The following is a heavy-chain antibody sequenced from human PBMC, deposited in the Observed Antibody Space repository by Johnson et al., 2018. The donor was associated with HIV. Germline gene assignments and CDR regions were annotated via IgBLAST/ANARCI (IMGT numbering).Heavy chain of an antibody. V-gene: IGHV3-30*02. CDR2: IRYDGSNK. J-gene: IGHJ3*02. CDR3: ARRSIRSDGFDI. D-gene: IGHD4-11*01. CDR1: GFTFSSYG. Sequence: QVHLVESGGGVVQPGGSLRLSCAASGFTFSSYGMHWVRQAPGKGLEWVAFIRYDGSNKYYADSVKGRFTISRDNSKNTLYLQMNSLRAGDTAVYYCARRSIRSDGFDIWGQGTMVTVSS.